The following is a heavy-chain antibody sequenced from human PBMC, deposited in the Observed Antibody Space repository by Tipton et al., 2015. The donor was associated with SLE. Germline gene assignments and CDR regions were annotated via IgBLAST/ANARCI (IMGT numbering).Heavy chain of an antibody. CDR2: TYYSGST. Sequence: TLSLTCTVSGGSISSYYWSWIRQPPGKGLEWIGYTYYSGSTNYNPSLKSRVTISVDTSKNQFSLKLSSVTAADTAVYYCARKYCSSTSCYRRGYYYYYMDVWGKGTTVTVSS. CDR1: GGSISSYY. J-gene: IGHJ6*03. D-gene: IGHD2-2*01. V-gene: IGHV4-59*12. CDR3: ARKYCSSTSCYRRGYYYYYMDV.